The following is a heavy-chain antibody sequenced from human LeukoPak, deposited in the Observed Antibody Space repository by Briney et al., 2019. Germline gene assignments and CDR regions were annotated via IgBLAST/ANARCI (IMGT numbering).Heavy chain of an antibody. CDR2: IRASGDDT. J-gene: IGHJ4*02. CDR1: GFTFSNYD. CDR3: ARAGFRGYGGLLDY. V-gene: IGHV3-23*01. Sequence: GGSLRLSCAASGFTFSNYDMNWVRQAPGEGLDWVSAIRASGDDTFYVDSVKGRFTIFRDNSRSILYLQMNSLRAEDTAVYYCARAGFRGYGGLLDYWGQGTLVTVSS. D-gene: IGHD5-12*01.